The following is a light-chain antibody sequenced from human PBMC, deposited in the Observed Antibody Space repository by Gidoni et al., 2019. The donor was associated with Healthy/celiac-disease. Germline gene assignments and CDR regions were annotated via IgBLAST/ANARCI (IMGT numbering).Light chain of an antibody. V-gene: IGLV1-47*02. J-gene: IGLJ2*01. CDR1: SSNIGSNY. CDR2: SNN. CDR3: AAWDDSLSGVV. Sequence: GQRVTISCSGSSSNIGSNYVYWYQQLPGTAPELLIYSNNQRPSGVPDRFSGSKSGTSASLAISGLRSEDEADYYCAAWDDSLSGVVFGGGTKLTVL.